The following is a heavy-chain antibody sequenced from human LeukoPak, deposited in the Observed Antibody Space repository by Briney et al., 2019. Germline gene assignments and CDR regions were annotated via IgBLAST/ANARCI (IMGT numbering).Heavy chain of an antibody. CDR2: IYYSGST. J-gene: IGHJ4*02. Sequence: SETLSLTCTVSGGSISSSSYYWGWIRQPPGKGLEWIGSIYYSGSTYYNPSLQSRVTISVYTSKNQFSLKLSSVTAADTAVYYCAREGSYDSSGYNDYWGQGTLVTVSS. D-gene: IGHD3-22*01. CDR1: GGSISSSSYY. CDR3: AREGSYDSSGYNDY. V-gene: IGHV4-39*07.